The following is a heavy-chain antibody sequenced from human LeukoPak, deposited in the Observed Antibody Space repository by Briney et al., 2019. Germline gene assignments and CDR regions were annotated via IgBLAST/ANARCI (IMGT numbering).Heavy chain of an antibody. J-gene: IGHJ5*02. CDR1: GGSISSYY. D-gene: IGHD3-3*01. Sequence: SETLSLTCTVSGGSISSYYWSWIRQPPGKGLEWIGYIYYSGSTNYNPSLKSRVTISVDTSKNQFSLKLSSVTAADTAVYYCARVSRITIFGVVIMSWFDPWGQGTMVTVSS. V-gene: IGHV4-59*12. CDR3: ARVSRITIFGVVIMSWFDP. CDR2: IYYSGST.